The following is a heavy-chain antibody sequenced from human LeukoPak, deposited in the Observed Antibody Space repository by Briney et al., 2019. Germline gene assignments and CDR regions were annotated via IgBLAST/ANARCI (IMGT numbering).Heavy chain of an antibody. V-gene: IGHV4-59*11. J-gene: IGHJ5*02. CDR1: GGSIDNHY. CDR3: ARDLGYFGSGSYLGWFDP. CDR2: IYYSGST. D-gene: IGHD3-10*01. Sequence: SETLSLTCSVSGGSIDNHYWTWIRRPPGKGLEWNGHIYYSGSTTYNPSLKSRVTISVDTSKNQFSLKLSSVTPAHTAAYYCARDLGYFGSGSYLGWFDPWGQGTLVTVSS.